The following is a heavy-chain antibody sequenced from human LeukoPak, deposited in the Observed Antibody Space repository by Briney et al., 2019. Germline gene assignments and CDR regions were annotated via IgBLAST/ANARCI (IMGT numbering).Heavy chain of an antibody. CDR3: ARDQRYCSGGGCYGWFDP. CDR2: ISGGGSNT. Sequence: GGSLRLSCAASGFTFSSFAMSWVRQAPGKGLEWVSAISGGGSNTYSVDSVKGRFTISRDNSKNTLHLQMNSLRAEDTAVYYCARDQRYCSGGGCYGWFDPWGQGTLVTVSS. CDR1: GFTFSSFA. D-gene: IGHD2-15*01. V-gene: IGHV3-23*01. J-gene: IGHJ5*02.